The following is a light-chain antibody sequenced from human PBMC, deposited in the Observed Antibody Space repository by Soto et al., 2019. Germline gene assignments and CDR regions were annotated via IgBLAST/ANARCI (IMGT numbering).Light chain of an antibody. CDR1: QSVSGW. Sequence: DIQMTQSPSTLSASVGDTVTVTCRASQSVSGWLAWYQQKPGEAPKLLIYAASSLQSGVPSRFSGSGSGTDFTLTISGLQPDDFATYYCQQFNSYPITFGQGTRLEIK. V-gene: IGKV1-5*01. J-gene: IGKJ5*01. CDR3: QQFNSYPIT. CDR2: AAS.